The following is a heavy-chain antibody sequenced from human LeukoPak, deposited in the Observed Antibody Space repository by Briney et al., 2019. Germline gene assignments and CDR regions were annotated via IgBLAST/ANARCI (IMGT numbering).Heavy chain of an antibody. CDR1: GFTLSNYW. Sequence: GGSLRLSCAAFGFTLSNYWMHWVRQAPGKGLVWVSRVGSDGSSTSYADSVKGRFTISRDNAKSTLYLQMNSLRVEDTAVYYCARVGVGIAYYYGMDVWGQGTTVTVSS. CDR3: ARVGVGIAYYYGMDV. J-gene: IGHJ6*02. CDR2: VGSDGSST. V-gene: IGHV3-74*01. D-gene: IGHD2-21*01.